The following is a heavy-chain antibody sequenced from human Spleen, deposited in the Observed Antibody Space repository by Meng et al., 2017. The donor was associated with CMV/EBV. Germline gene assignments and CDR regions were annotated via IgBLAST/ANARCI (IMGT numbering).Heavy chain of an antibody. CDR2: IYYSGNT. D-gene: IGHD5-18*01. J-gene: IGHJ5*02. V-gene: IGHV4-61*01. Sequence: SETLSHTCTVSGGSVSSGSYYWSWIRQPPGKGLEWIGSIYYSGNTDYSPSLKSRVTMSVDTSKNQFSLRLTSLTAADTAVYYCARALATASFWFDLWGQGTLVTVSS. CDR1: GGSVSSGSYY. CDR3: ARALATASFWFDL.